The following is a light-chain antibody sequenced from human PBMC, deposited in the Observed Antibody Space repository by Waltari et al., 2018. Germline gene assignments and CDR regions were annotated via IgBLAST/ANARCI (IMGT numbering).Light chain of an antibody. CDR2: DAS. J-gene: IGKJ2*01. CDR3: QHRYSWPMFT. Sequence: ENVFTQSPATLALVSREKTHPLCRASQSVDNYLHWYQQKPGQAPRLLIYDASNRATGIPARFSGSGSGTDFTLTISSLEPEDFAVYYCQHRYSWPMFTFGQGTKL. CDR1: QSVDNY. V-gene: IGKV3-11*01.